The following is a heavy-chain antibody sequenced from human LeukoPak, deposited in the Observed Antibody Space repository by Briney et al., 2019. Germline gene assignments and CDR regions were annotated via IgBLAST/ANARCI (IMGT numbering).Heavy chain of an antibody. Sequence: PSGTLSLTCAVSGGSISSSNWWSWVRQPPGKGLEWIGSISYSGTTYYNPSLKSRVTISIDTSKNQFSLKVTSVAAADTAVYYCAREGLDYGGTLNWFDPWGQGTLVTVSS. D-gene: IGHD4-23*01. CDR1: GGSISSSNW. CDR2: ISYSGTT. CDR3: AREGLDYGGTLNWFDP. J-gene: IGHJ5*02. V-gene: IGHV4-4*02.